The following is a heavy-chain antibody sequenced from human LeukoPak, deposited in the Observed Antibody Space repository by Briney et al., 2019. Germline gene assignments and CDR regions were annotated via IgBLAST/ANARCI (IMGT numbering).Heavy chain of an antibody. Sequence: GGSLRLSCAASGFTFSTYWMSWVRQAPGKGLEWVAHIKYDGTEKYYVDSVKGRFTISRDNAMKSLYLQMNTLRAEDTAVYYCVGDPGDYWGQGTLVTVSS. CDR1: GFTFSTYW. V-gene: IGHV3-7*01. CDR3: VGDPGDY. J-gene: IGHJ4*02. CDR2: IKYDGTEK.